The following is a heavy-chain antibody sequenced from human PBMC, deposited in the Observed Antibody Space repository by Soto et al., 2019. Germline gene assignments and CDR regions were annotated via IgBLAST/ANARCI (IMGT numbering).Heavy chain of an antibody. CDR3: ASGYYYDSSGLWS. J-gene: IGHJ5*02. CDR1: GFTVSSNY. D-gene: IGHD3-22*01. V-gene: IGHV3-53*01. CDR2: IYSGGST. Sequence: PGGSLRLSCAASGFTVSSNYMSWVRQAPGKGLEWVSVIYSGGSTYYADSVKGRFTISRDNSKNTLYLQMNSLRAEDTAVYYCASGYYYDSSGLWSWGQGTMLTVYS.